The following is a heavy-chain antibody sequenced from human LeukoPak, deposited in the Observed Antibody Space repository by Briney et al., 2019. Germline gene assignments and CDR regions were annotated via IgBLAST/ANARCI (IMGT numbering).Heavy chain of an antibody. CDR2: IYYSGST. D-gene: IGHD3-3*01. CDR1: GGSISSSSYY. J-gene: IGHJ5*02. V-gene: IGHV4-39*02. Sequence: PSETLSLTCTVSGGSISSSSYYWGWIRQPPGTGLEWIGSIYYSGSTSYNPSLKSRATISVDTTKNHFSLKRSSVTADTTAVYYCARRTRITIFGNNLFDRWGQGTLVTVSS. CDR3: ARRTRITIFGNNLFDR.